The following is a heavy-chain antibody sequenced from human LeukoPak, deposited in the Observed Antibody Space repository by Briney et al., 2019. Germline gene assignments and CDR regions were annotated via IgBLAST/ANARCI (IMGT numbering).Heavy chain of an antibody. J-gene: IGHJ3*02. Sequence: SETLSLTCSVSGGSISSYYWSWFRQPPGKGLEWIGYIYYSGSTHYHPSLRSRVTISVASSKTQFSLNLSSVTAADTAVYYCARDTRCNAFDIWGQGTMVTVS. CDR3: ARDTRCNAFDI. D-gene: IGHD4-17*01. V-gene: IGHV4-59*01. CDR2: IYYSGST. CDR1: GGSISSYY.